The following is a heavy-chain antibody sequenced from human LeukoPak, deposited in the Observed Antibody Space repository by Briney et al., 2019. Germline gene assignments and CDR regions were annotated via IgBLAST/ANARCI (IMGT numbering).Heavy chain of an antibody. CDR3: TTDGVGVEGATYDN. V-gene: IGHV3-15*01. CDR2: IKAKAHGGTI. D-gene: IGHD1-26*01. Sequence: GGSLRLSCAASGFTFINAWMAWVRQAPGKGLEWVGRIKAKAHGGTIEYAAPVKGRFAISRDDSKNTLYLQMNSLKTEDTAVYYCTTDGVGVEGATYDNWGQGTLVSVSS. CDR1: GFTFINAW. J-gene: IGHJ4*02.